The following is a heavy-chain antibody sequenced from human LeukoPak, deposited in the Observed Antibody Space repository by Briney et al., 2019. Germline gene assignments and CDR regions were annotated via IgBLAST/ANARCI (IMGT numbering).Heavy chain of an antibody. Sequence: SETLSLTCTVSGGSISSSSYYWGWLRQPPGKGLEWIVSSYYSGSTYYNPSLKSRVTISVDTSKNQFSLKLSSVTAADTAVYYCARHSKLQSTRTYYYYYMDVWGKGTTVTISS. CDR1: GGSISSSSYY. CDR3: ARHSKLQSTRTYYYYYMDV. CDR2: SYYSGST. D-gene: IGHD4-11*01. V-gene: IGHV4-39*01. J-gene: IGHJ6*03.